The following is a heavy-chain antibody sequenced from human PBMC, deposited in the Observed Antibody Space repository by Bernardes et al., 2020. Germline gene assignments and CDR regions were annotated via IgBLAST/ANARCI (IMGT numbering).Heavy chain of an antibody. CDR3: AKARIAADHFDY. CDR2: ISWNSGSI. D-gene: IGHD6-13*01. Sequence: GGSLRLSCAASGFTFDDYAMHWVRQAPGKGLEWVSGISWNSGSIGYADSVKGRFTISRDNAKNSLYLQMNSLRAEDTALYYCAKARIAADHFDYWGQGTLVTVSS. CDR1: GFTFDDYA. V-gene: IGHV3-9*01. J-gene: IGHJ4*02.